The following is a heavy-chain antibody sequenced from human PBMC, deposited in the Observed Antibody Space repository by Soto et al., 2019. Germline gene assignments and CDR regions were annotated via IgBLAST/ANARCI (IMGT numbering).Heavy chain of an antibody. Sequence: ASVEVSCKASGGTFSSYAISWVRQAPGQGLEWMGGIIPIFGTANYAQKFQGRVTITADESTSTAYMELSSLRSEDTAVYYCARLVVPAASRDVWGQGTTVTVSS. J-gene: IGHJ6*02. V-gene: IGHV1-69*13. CDR3: ARLVVPAASRDV. CDR2: IIPIFGTA. D-gene: IGHD2-2*01. CDR1: GGTFSSYA.